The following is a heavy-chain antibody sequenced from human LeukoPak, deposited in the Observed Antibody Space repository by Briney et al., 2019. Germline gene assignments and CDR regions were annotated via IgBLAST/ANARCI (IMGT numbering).Heavy chain of an antibody. CDR3: ARGAAGTGKAVFDY. CDR2: INPNSGGT. Sequence: ASVKVSCKASGYTFTGHYMHWVRQAPGQGLEWMGWINPNSGGTNYAQKFQGRVTMTRDTSISTAYMELSRLRSDDTAVYYCARGAAGTGKAVFDYWGQGTLVTVSS. CDR1: GYTFTGHY. D-gene: IGHD6-13*01. J-gene: IGHJ4*02. V-gene: IGHV1-2*02.